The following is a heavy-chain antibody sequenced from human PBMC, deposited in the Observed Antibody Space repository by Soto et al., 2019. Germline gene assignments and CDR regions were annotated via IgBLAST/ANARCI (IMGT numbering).Heavy chain of an antibody. CDR2: IYWNDDK. D-gene: IGHD3-3*01. J-gene: IGHJ4*01. V-gene: IGHV2-5*01. CDR3: DHRLFRFVEWPQAFDD. CDR1: GLSLSTGGVG. Sequence: SGPTLVNPTHTRTLTCTFSGLSLSTGGVGVGWMRQPPGKALEWRALIYWNDDKRHSPSLKSRLTITKDTSKNQVVLTMNNMDPVDTAKYYCDHRLFRFVEWPQAFDDWGQGTLVTVSS.